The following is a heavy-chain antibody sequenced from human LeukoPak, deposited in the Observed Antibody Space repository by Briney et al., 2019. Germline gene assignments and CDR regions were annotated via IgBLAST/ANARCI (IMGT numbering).Heavy chain of an antibody. CDR3: ATQRGSYLWGTDFDY. V-gene: IGHV1-46*01. J-gene: IGHJ4*02. CDR2: INPSGGST. Sequence: ASVKVSCKASGYTFISYYIHWVRQAPGQGLEWMGIINPSGGSTRYAQKFQGRVTMTRDTSISTAYMELSRLRSDDTAVYYCATQRGSYLWGTDFDYWGQGTLVTVSS. D-gene: IGHD3-16*01. CDR1: GYTFISYY.